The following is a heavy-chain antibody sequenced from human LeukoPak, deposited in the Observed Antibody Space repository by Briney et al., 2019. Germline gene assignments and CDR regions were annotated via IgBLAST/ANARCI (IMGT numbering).Heavy chain of an antibody. CDR1: GYTFTSYA. CDR3: AVGFEWLGLFDY. V-gene: IGHV1-3*01. J-gene: IGHJ4*02. CDR2: INAGNGNT. Sequence: ASVKVSCKASGYTFTSYAMHWVRQAPVQTLESMGCINAGNGNTKYSQTFQGRVTITRDTSASTAYMELSSLRSEDTAVYSCAVGFEWLGLFDYWGQGTLVTVSS. D-gene: IGHD6-19*01.